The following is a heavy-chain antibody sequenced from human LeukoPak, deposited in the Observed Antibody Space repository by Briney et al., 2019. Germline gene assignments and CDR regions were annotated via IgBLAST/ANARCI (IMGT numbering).Heavy chain of an antibody. Sequence: VASVKVSCKASGYTFTSYGISWVRQAPGQGLEWMGWISAYNGNTNYAQKLQGRVTMTTDTSTSTAYMELRSLRSDDTAVYYCAREGYYDSSGHNAFDIWGQGTMVTVSS. CDR2: ISAYNGNT. CDR3: AREGYYDSSGHNAFDI. J-gene: IGHJ3*02. V-gene: IGHV1-18*01. CDR1: GYTFTSYG. D-gene: IGHD3-22*01.